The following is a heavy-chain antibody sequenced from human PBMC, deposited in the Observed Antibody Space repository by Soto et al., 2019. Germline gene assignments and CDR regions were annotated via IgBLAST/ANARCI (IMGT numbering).Heavy chain of an antibody. Sequence: QVQLVQSGAEVKKPGASVKLSCKASGYSFTSYYLDWVRQAPGQGLEWIGMINPSGGSTESAQKSQGRVTMTRDTSTSTVYLELSGLRFEATAVYFCAREAAVGPIDNWGQGTLVTVSS. D-gene: IGHD6-13*01. CDR1: GYSFTSYY. CDR2: INPSGGST. CDR3: AREAAVGPIDN. J-gene: IGHJ4*02. V-gene: IGHV1-46*01.